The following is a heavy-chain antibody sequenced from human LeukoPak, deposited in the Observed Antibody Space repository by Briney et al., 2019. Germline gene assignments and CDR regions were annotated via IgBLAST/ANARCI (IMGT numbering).Heavy chain of an antibody. J-gene: IGHJ4*02. D-gene: IGHD3-3*01. CDR2: VSYDGTNK. V-gene: IGHV3-30*18. CDR3: AKDLNYDFWSGLGN. CDR1: GFTFSSYG. Sequence: GGSLRLSCAVSGFTFSSYGMHWVRQAPGKGLEWMAVVSYDGTNKYYADSVKGRFTISRDNSKNTLYLQMNSLRAEDTAVYYCAKDLNYDFWSGLGNWGQGTLVTVSS.